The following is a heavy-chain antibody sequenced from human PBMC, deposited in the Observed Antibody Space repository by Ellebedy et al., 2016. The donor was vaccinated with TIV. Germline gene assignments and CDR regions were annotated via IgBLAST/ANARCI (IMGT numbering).Heavy chain of an antibody. CDR3: ARPELGGYWSRVDP. D-gene: IGHD3-10*01. V-gene: IGHV5-51*01. CDR2: IYFGDSHT. J-gene: IGHJ5*02. Sequence: GESLNISCKCSGNNFASYYIAWVRQMPGEGLECMGVIYFGDSHTRYSPSFQGQVTISAEKSISTASLQWSSLKASDTAMYYCARPELGGYWSRVDPWGQGTLVTVSS. CDR1: GNNFASYY.